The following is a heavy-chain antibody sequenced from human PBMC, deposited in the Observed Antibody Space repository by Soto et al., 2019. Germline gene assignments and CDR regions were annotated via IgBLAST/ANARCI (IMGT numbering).Heavy chain of an antibody. CDR2: ISGNGGST. CDR1: GFTFSSCA. D-gene: IGHD3-10*01. V-gene: IGHV3-23*01. Sequence: GGFLRLSCAASGFTFSSCAMGWVRQAPGKGLEWVSGISGNGGSTYYADSVKGRFTISRDTSKNTLYLQMDSLGAEDTALYYRARDLTGNVFDFWGQGTLVTVSS. CDR3: ARDLTGNVFDF. J-gene: IGHJ4*02.